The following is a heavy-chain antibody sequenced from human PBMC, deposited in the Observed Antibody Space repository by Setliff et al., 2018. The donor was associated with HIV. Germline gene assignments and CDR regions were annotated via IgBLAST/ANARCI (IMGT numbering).Heavy chain of an antibody. CDR1: GFTFSSYS. V-gene: IGHV3-48*01. Sequence: GGSLRLSCAASGFTFSSYSMNWVRQAPGKGLEWVSYISSSSSTIYYADSVKGRFTISRDNAKNSLYLQMNSLRAEDTAVYYCARRDYDFWSGYYTADYYYYYMDVWGKGTTVTVSS. D-gene: IGHD3-3*01. CDR3: ARRDYDFWSGYYTADYYYYYMDV. CDR2: ISSSSSTI. J-gene: IGHJ6*03.